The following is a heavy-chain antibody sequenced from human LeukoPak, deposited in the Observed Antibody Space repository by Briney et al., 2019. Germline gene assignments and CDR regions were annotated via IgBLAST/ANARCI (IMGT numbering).Heavy chain of an antibody. CDR1: GGSISSGVYY. V-gene: IGHV4-39*07. CDR2: INHSGST. D-gene: IGHD3-22*01. Sequence: SETLSLTCTVSGGSISSGVYYWSWIRQPPGKGLEWIGEINHSGSTNYNPSLKSRVTISVDTSKNQFSLKLSSVTAADTAVYYCARERFFYYYDSSGSFDYWGQGTLVTVSS. J-gene: IGHJ4*02. CDR3: ARERFFYYYDSSGSFDY.